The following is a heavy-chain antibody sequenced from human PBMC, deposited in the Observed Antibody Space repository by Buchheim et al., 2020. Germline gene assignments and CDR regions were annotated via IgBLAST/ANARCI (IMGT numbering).Heavy chain of an antibody. CDR2: IHHSGKI. J-gene: IGHJ4*02. CDR1: GVSISSSNW. V-gene: IGHV4-4*02. D-gene: IGHD6-6*01. Sequence: QVQLQESGPGLVEPSGTLSLTCAVSGVSISSSNWCSWFRQPPGKGLEWIEEIHHSGKISYNPSLKSRVTISLDKSKNQFSLKLSSVIAADTAVYYCARRVAGSSSVDYWGQGIL. CDR3: ARRVAGSSSVDY.